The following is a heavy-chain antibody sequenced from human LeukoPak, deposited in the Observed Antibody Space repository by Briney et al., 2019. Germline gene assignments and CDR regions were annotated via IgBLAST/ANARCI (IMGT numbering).Heavy chain of an antibody. Sequence: TGGSLRLSCVASGFTFSGYWMSWVRQAPGKGLEWMGNIKEDGSETRYVDSLKGRITISRDNAKNSLYLQMNSLRGEDTAIYYCARDRGELVNWGQGTLVTVSS. CDR2: IKEDGSET. CDR1: GFTFSGYW. V-gene: IGHV3-7*01. D-gene: IGHD1-7*01. J-gene: IGHJ4*02. CDR3: ARDRGELVN.